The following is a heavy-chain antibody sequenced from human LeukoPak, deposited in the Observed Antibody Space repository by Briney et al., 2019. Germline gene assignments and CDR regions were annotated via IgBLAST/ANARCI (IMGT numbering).Heavy chain of an antibody. J-gene: IGHJ4*02. V-gene: IGHV3-23*01. CDR1: GFTFSSYA. CDR2: ISGSGGST. D-gene: IGHD6-19*01. Sequence: GGSLRLSCAASGFTFSSYAMSWVRQAPGKGLEWVSAISGSGGSTYYADSVKGRFTISRDNSKNTLYLQMNSLRAEDTAVYYCAKDLTLGSSGWSLDYWGQGTLVTVSS. CDR3: AKDLTLGSSGWSLDY.